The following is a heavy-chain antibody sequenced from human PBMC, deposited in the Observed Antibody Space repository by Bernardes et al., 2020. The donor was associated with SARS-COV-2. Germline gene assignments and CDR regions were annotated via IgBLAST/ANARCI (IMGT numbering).Heavy chain of an antibody. D-gene: IGHD6-19*01. CDR2: ISNDGSNT. J-gene: IGHJ4*02. V-gene: IGHV3-30*03. CDR3: ARDSEFDSSGWIDC. Sequence: GGSLRLSCAASGFTSSNYGMHWVRQAPGKGLEWVALISNDGSNTYYADSVRGRFTISRDNSKKTLYLQINSLRPEDTAIYYCARDSEFDSSGWIDCWGQGALVTVSS. CDR1: GFTSSNYG.